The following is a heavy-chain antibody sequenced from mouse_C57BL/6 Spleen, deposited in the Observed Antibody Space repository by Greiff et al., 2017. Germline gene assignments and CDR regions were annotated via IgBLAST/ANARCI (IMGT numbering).Heavy chain of an antibody. CDR3: TRRAYYGYRNYY. CDR2: IRNKANNHAT. CDR1: GFTFSDAW. D-gene: IGHD2-9*01. Sequence: EVQGVESGGGLVQPGGSMKLSCAASGFTFSDAWMDWVRQSPEKGLEWVAEIRNKANNHATYYAESVQGRFTISRDDSKSSVYLQMNSLRAEDTGIYYCTRRAYYGYRNYYWGQGTTLTVSS. V-gene: IGHV6-6*01. J-gene: IGHJ2*01.